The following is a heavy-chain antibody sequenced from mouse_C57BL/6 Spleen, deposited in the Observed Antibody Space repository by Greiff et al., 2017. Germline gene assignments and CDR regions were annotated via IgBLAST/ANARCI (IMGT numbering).Heavy chain of an antibody. CDR2: IWVDGNT. V-gene: IGHV2-3*01. D-gene: IGHD2-4*01. CDR3: AKYDCGDAMDY. CDR1: GFSLTSYG. J-gene: IGHJ4*01. Sequence: VKLVESGPGLVAPSQSLSITCTVSGFSLTSYGVNWVRQPPGKGLEWLGVIWVDGNTNYHSALISRLGISTDNSKRQVFLKLNSLQTDDTATDYCAKYDCGDAMDYWGQGTSVTVSS.